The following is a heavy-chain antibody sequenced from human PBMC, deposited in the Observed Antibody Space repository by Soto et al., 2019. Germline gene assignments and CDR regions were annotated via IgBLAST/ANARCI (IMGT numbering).Heavy chain of an antibody. Sequence: GASVKVSCKASGGTFSSYAISWVRQAPGQGLEWMGGIIPIFGTANYAQKFQGRVTITADESTSTAYMELSSLRSEDTAVYYCASLGAYYYDSSGYYPGGYWGQGTLVTVSS. CDR3: ASLGAYYYDSSGYYPGGY. J-gene: IGHJ4*02. CDR1: GGTFSSYA. D-gene: IGHD3-22*01. V-gene: IGHV1-69*13. CDR2: IIPIFGTA.